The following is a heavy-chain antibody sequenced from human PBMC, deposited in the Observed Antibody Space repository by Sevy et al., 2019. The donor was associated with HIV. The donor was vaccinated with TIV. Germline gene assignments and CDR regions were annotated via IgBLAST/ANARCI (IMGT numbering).Heavy chain of an antibody. D-gene: IGHD2-15*01. CDR1: GYTFTGYY. J-gene: IGHJ6*02. V-gene: IGHV1-2*02. CDR3: AREYCSGGSCYSGLYYYGMDV. CDR2: INPNSGGT. Sequence: ASVKVSCKASGYTFTGYYMHWVRQAPGQGLEWMGWINPNSGGTNYAQKFQGRVTMTRDTSISTAYMELGRLRSDDTAVYYCAREYCSGGSCYSGLYYYGMDVWGQGTTVTVSS.